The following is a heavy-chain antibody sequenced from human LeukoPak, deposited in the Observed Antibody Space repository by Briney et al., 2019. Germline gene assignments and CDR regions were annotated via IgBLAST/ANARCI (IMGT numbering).Heavy chain of an antibody. CDR1: GYSISSGYY. J-gene: IGHJ5*02. CDR2: IYHSGST. V-gene: IGHV4-38-2*01. CDR3: ARPGEYSSSSEGWFDP. D-gene: IGHD6-6*01. Sequence: PSETLSLTCAVSGYSISSGYYWSWIRQPPGKGLEWIGSIYHSGSTYYNPSLKSRVTISVDTSKNQFSLKLSSVTAADTAVYYCARPGEYSSSSEGWFDPWGQGTLVTVSS.